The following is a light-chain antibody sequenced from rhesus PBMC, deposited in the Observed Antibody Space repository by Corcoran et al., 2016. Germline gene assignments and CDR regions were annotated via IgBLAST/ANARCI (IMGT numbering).Light chain of an antibody. CDR1: QGISSW. CDR3: QQYNSAPYS. Sequence: DIQITQSPSSLSASVGDRVTITCRASQGISSWLAWYQQKPGKAPNLLIYKASSLQSGVPSRFSGSGAGTDFTLTISSLQPEDFATYYCQQYNSAPYSFGQGTKGEIK. J-gene: IGKJ2*01. CDR2: KAS. V-gene: IGKV1-21*01.